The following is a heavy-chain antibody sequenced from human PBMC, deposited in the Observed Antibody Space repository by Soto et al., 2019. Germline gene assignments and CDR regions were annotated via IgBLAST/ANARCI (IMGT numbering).Heavy chain of an antibody. CDR3: ARPGQPRGAASWFDP. CDR1: GYSFTSYW. CDR2: IYPGDSDT. Sequence: GESLKISCKGSGYSFTSYWIGWVRQMPGKGPEWMGIIYPGDSDTRYSPSFQGQVTISADKSISTAYLQWSSLKASDTAMYYCARPGQPRGAASWFDPWGQGTLVTVSS. V-gene: IGHV5-51*01. D-gene: IGHD1-26*01. J-gene: IGHJ5*02.